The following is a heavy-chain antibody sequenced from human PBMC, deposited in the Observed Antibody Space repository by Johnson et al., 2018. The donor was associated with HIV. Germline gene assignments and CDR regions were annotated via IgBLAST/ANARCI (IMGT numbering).Heavy chain of an antibody. CDR3: ARGPARADAFDI. CDR2: ISYDGSNK. D-gene: IGHD6-6*01. J-gene: IGHJ3*02. Sequence: QVQLVESGGGVVQPGRSLRLSCAASGFTFSSYAMHWVRQAPGKGLEWVAVISYDGSNKYYADSVKGRFNVSRDNSKNTLYLQMNSLRAEDTAVYYCARGPARADAFDIWGQGTMVTVSS. CDR1: GFTFSSYA. V-gene: IGHV3-30*14.